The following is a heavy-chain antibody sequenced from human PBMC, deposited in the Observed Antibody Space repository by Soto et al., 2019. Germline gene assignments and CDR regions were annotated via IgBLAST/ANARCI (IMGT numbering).Heavy chain of an antibody. CDR2: IYYSGST. Sequence: SETLSLTCAVSGGSISSGGYSWSWIRQPPGKGLEWIGYIYYSGSTYYNPSLKSRVTISVDTSKNQFSLKLSSVTAADTAVYYCARESVGNPSHPFDYWGQGTLVTVSS. CDR3: ARESVGNPSHPFDY. J-gene: IGHJ4*02. V-gene: IGHV4-31*11. D-gene: IGHD2-15*01. CDR1: GGSISSGGYS.